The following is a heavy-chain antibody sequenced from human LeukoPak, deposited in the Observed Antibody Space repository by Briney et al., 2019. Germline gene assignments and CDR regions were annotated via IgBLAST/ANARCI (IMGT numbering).Heavy chain of an antibody. CDR2: INPNSGGT. D-gene: IGHD2-8*01. J-gene: IGHJ6*02. CDR1: GYTFTGYY. V-gene: IGHV1-2*02. Sequence: ASVKVSCKASGYTFTGYYMHWVRQAPGQGLEWMGWINPNSGGTNYAQKFQGRVTMTRDKSIITAYMELSRLRSDDTAVYYCARGSYCTNGVCPHYYYYYGMDVWGQGTTVTVSS. CDR3: ARGSYCTNGVCPHYYYYYGMDV.